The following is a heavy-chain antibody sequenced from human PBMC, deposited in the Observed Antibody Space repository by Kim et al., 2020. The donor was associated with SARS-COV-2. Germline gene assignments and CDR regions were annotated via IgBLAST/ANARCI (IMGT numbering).Heavy chain of an antibody. Sequence: ASVKVSCKASGYTFTSYGISWVRQAPGQGLEWMGWISAYNGNTNYAQKLQGRVTMTTDTSTSTAYMELRSLRSDDTAVYYCARDPGLYSGYDTDEWELLPVDASGIDYWGQGTLVTVSS. V-gene: IGHV1-18*04. CDR3: ARDPGLYSGYDTDEWELLPVDASGIDY. D-gene: IGHD1-26*01. CDR1: GYTFTSYG. J-gene: IGHJ4*02. CDR2: ISAYNGNT.